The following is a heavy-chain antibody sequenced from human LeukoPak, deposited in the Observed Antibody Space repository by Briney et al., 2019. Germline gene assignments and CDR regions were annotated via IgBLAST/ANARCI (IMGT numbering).Heavy chain of an antibody. Sequence: SGGSLRLSCAAPGFTFSSYAISWVRQAPGQGLEWMGGIIPIFGTANYAQKFQGRVTITADESTSTAYMELSSLRSEDTAVYYCARDRATRQWLVRYYYYYGMDVWGQGTTVTVSS. V-gene: IGHV1-69*01. CDR1: GFTFSSYA. D-gene: IGHD6-19*01. CDR2: IIPIFGTA. J-gene: IGHJ6*02. CDR3: ARDRATRQWLVRYYYYYGMDV.